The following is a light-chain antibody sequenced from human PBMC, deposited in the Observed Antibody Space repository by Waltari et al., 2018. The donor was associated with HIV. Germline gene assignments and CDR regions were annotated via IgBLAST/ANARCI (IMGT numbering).Light chain of an antibody. J-gene: IGLJ3*02. CDR3: SSYTNIDTLV. CDR2: GVD. V-gene: IGLV2-14*01. Sequence: QSALTQPASVSGSPGQSITISCTGTNSDVGFYNLVSWYRHHPGKAPQPVIYGVDSRPAGGSDRFSGSKAGNTASLTISTLQAEDEADYYCSSYTNIDTLVFGGGTKLTVL. CDR1: NSDVGFYNL.